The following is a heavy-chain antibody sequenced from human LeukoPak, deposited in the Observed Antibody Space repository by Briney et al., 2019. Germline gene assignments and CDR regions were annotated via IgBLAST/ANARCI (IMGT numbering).Heavy chain of an antibody. CDR2: ISRSGDIT. V-gene: IGHV3-23*01. Sequence: GGSLRLSCTASGAAFTKYGMKWVRHAAGAGLEYIAGISRSGDITHYAHSVKGRSIISRDNAQNPPYLQLNTLSADDTALCYCATEGFYYWGPGTQVTVSS. J-gene: IGHJ4*02. CDR1: GAAFTKYG. CDR3: ATEGFYY.